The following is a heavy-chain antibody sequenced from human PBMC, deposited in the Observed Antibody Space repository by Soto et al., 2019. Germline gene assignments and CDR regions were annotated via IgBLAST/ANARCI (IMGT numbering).Heavy chain of an antibody. D-gene: IGHD5-12*01. J-gene: IGHJ6*02. CDR2: IYYSGST. V-gene: IGHV4-39*01. Sequence: PSETLSLTCTVSGGSISSSSCYWGWIRQPPGKWLEWIGSIYYSGSTYYNPSLKSRVTISVDTSKNQFSLKLSSVTAADTAVYYCASLRGYSGYDLSYYYYYGMDVWGQGTTVTVYS. CDR1: GGSISSSSCY. CDR3: ASLRGYSGYDLSYYYYYGMDV.